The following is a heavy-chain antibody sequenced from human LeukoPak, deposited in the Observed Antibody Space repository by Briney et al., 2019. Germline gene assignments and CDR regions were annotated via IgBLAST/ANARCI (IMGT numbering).Heavy chain of an antibody. D-gene: IGHD3-22*01. CDR1: GFTFSNAW. Sequence: GGSLRLSCAASGFTFSNAWMSWVRQAPGKGLEWVGRIKSKTDGGTTDYAAPVKGRFTISRDDSKNTLYLQMNSLKTEDTAVYYCTTDLVVIILDAFDIWGQGTMATVSS. J-gene: IGHJ3*02. CDR2: IKSKTDGGTT. V-gene: IGHV3-15*01. CDR3: TTDLVVIILDAFDI.